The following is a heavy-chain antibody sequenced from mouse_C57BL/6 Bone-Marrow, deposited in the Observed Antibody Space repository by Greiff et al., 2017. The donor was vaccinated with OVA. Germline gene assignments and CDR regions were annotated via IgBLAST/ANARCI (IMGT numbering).Heavy chain of an antibody. CDR3: ARWVLDWYFDV. CDR1: GYTFTSYW. V-gene: IGHV1-52*01. D-gene: IGHD2-3*01. CDR2: IDPSDSET. J-gene: IGHJ1*03. Sequence: VQLQQPGAELVRPGSSVKLSCKASGYTFTSYWMHWVKQRPIQGLEWIGNIDPSDSETHYNQKFKDKATLTVDKSSSTAYMQLSSLTSEDSAVYYCARWVLDWYFDVWGTGTTVTVSS.